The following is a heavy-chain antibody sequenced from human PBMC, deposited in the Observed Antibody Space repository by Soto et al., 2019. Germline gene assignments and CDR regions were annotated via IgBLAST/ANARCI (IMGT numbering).Heavy chain of an antibody. Sequence: QVQLQESGPGLVKPSQTLSLICAVSDDSITGGGYYWSWIRHHPGKGLEWIGSVYHRGNTYYNPSLTSRGTISLDPSQFRRSLSLRSVTAADTAVYYCARGGSGTYHVWGQGTLVTVSS. CDR3: ARGGSGTYHV. CDR2: VYHRGNT. D-gene: IGHD3-10*01. CDR1: DDSITGGGYY. J-gene: IGHJ4*02. V-gene: IGHV4-31*11.